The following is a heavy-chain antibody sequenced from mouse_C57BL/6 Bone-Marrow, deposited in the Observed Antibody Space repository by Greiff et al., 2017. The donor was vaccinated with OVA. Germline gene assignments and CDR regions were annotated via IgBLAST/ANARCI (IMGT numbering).Heavy chain of an antibody. CDR3: AREGIYYGSHWYFDV. J-gene: IGHJ1*03. CDR1: GFTFSSYA. Sequence: EVMLVESGGGLVKPGGSLKLSCAASGFTFSSYAMSWVRQTPEKRLEWVATISDGGSYTYYPDNVKGRFTISRDNAKNNLYLQMSHLKSEDTAMYYWAREGIYYGSHWYFDVWGTGTTVTVSS. V-gene: IGHV5-4*01. CDR2: ISDGGSYT. D-gene: IGHD1-1*01.